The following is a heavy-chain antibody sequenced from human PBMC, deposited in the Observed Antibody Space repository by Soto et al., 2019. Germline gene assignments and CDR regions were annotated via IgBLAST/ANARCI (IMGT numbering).Heavy chain of an antibody. V-gene: IGHV1-3*01. J-gene: IGHJ6*03. CDR1: GYTFTSYA. D-gene: IGHD3-3*01. CDR3: ARENDFPYYMDV. CDR2: INAGNGNT. Sequence: QVQLVQSGAEVKKPGASVKVSCKASGYTFTSYAMHWVRQAPGQRLEWMGWINAGNGNTKYSQQFQGRVTITRDTSASTAYMELSSLRSEDTAVYYFARENDFPYYMDVWGKGTTVTVSS.